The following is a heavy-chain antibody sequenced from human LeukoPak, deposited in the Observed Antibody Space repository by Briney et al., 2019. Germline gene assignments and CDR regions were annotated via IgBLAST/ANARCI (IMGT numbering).Heavy chain of an antibody. D-gene: IGHD2/OR15-2a*01. J-gene: IGHJ1*01. Sequence: PSETLSLTCTVSGGSISSYYWSWIRQPPGEGLEWIGYIYYSGSTNYNPSLKSRVTISVDTSKNQFSLKLSSVAAADTAVYYCARLNRGYFQHWGQGTLVTVSS. CDR2: IYYSGST. V-gene: IGHV4-59*08. CDR1: GGSISSYY. CDR3: ARLNRGYFQH.